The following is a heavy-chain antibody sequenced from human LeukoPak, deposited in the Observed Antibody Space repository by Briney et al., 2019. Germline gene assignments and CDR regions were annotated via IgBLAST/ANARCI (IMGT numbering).Heavy chain of an antibody. D-gene: IGHD6-19*01. J-gene: IGHJ4*02. CDR1: GFTFSNYA. CDR2: ISYDGSNK. Sequence: PGRSLRLSCAASGFTFSNYAMHWVRQAPGKGLEWVALISYDGSNKYYADSVKSRFTISTDNSKNTLYLQMNSLRGEDTAVYYCAREKEVATVSSGYDYWGQGTLVTVSS. CDR3: AREKEVATVSSGYDY. V-gene: IGHV3-30-3*01.